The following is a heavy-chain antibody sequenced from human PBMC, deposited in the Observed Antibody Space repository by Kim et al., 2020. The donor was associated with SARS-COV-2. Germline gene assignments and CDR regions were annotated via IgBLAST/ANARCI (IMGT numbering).Heavy chain of an antibody. J-gene: IGHJ4*02. CDR3: ARASSSWGYYFDY. D-gene: IGHD6-6*01. Sequence: ADSVKGRFTISRDNAKNSLYLQMNSLRAEDTAVYYCARASSSWGYYFDYWGQGTLVTVSS. V-gene: IGHV3-11*01.